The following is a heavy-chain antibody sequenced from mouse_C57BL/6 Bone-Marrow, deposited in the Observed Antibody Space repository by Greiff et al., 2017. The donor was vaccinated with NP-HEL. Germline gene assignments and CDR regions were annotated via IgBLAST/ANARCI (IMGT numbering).Heavy chain of an antibody. V-gene: IGHV5-12*01. CDR2: ISNGGGST. CDR1: GFTFSDYY. J-gene: IGHJ3*01. CDR3: ARQEGSTMGGY. D-gene: IGHD2-1*01. Sequence: EVQVVESGGGLVQPGGSLKLSCAASGFTFSDYYMYWVRQTPEKRLEWVAYISNGGGSTYYPDTVKGRFTISRDNAKNTLYLQMSRLKSEDTAMYYCARQEGSTMGGYWGQGTLVTVSA.